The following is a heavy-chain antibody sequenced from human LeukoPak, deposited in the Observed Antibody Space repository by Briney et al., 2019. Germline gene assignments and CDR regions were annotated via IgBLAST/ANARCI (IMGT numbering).Heavy chain of an antibody. D-gene: IGHD5-12*01. CDR1: GGSFSGYY. Sequence: SETLSLTCAVYGGSFSGYYWSWIRQPPGKGLEWIGEINHSGSTNYNPSLKSRVIISVDTSKNQFSLKLSSVTAADTAVYYCARIVAGDQGIWGQGTMVTVSS. CDR3: ARIVAGDQGI. V-gene: IGHV4-34*01. J-gene: IGHJ3*01. CDR2: INHSGST.